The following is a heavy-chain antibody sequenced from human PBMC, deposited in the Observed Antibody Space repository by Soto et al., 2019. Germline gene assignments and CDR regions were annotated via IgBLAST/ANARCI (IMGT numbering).Heavy chain of an antibody. Sequence: QVPLQQSGPGLVKPSQTLSLTCAISGDSVSSNNAAWNWIRQSPSRGLEWLGRTYYRSKWCNDYAVSVRSRITINPDTSKNQFSLQLNSVTPEDTAVYYCARARERSSLAGFNYWGQGTLVTVSS. D-gene: IGHD6-19*01. CDR3: ARARERSSLAGFNY. CDR1: GDSVSSNNAA. J-gene: IGHJ4*02. CDR2: TYYRSKWCN. V-gene: IGHV6-1*01.